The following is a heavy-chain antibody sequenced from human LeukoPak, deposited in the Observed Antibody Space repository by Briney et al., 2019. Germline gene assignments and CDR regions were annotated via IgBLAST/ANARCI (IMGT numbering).Heavy chain of an antibody. D-gene: IGHD1-26*01. CDR3: TRSPSLGGSYWGFDY. V-gene: IGHV3-74*01. CDR2: LSPDGSSS. CDR1: GFTFSTYW. J-gene: IGHJ4*02. Sequence: PGGSLRLSCAASGFTFSTYWMHWVRQAPGKWLVWVSRLSPDGSSSIYADSVKGRLTVSRDNAKNALYLQMNSLRADDTAVYYCTRSPSLGGSYWGFDYWGQGTLLTVSS.